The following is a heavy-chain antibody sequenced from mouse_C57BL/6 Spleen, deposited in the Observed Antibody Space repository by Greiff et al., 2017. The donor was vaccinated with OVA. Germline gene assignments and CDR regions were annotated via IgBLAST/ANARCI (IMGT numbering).Heavy chain of an antibody. CDR1: GFNITDYY. D-gene: IGHD2-2*01. CDR2: IDPEDGDT. J-gene: IGHJ2*01. Sequence: VQLQQSGAELVRPGASVKLSCTASGFNITDYYMHWVKQRPEQGLEWIGRIDPEDGDTEYAQKFQGKATMTADTSSNTAYLQLSSLTSEDTAVYYCTEGGYDERGFDYWGQGTTLTVSS. V-gene: IGHV14-1*01. CDR3: TEGGYDERGFDY.